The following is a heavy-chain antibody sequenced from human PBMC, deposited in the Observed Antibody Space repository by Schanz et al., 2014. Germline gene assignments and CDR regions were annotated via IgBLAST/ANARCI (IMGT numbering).Heavy chain of an antibody. J-gene: IGHJ4*02. CDR3: AKEDRNHNSDYVY. V-gene: IGHV3-30*02. D-gene: IGHD3-22*01. Sequence: QVQLVQSGGGVVQPGGSLRLSCAASGFTFTSYSMHWVRQAPGRGLEWVAFIRYDGSSKYYADSVRGRFTISRDDSKXXLYLQMXXXRXXXTAVYYCAKEDRNHNSDYVYWGQGTLVTVSS. CDR1: GFTFTSYS. CDR2: IRYDGSSK.